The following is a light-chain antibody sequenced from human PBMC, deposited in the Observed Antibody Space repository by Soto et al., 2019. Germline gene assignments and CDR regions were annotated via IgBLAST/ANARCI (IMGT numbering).Light chain of an antibody. CDR1: QSVSSRY. CDR2: GAS. Sequence: EIVLTQSPGTLSLSPGQGATLSCRASQSVSSRYLAWYQQKPGQAPRLLIYGASSRATGIPDRFSGSGSGTDFSLTISRREPEDFAIYYCHYYDDSPPFPFGPGTKVDIK. J-gene: IGKJ3*01. CDR3: HYYDDSPPFP. V-gene: IGKV3-20*01.